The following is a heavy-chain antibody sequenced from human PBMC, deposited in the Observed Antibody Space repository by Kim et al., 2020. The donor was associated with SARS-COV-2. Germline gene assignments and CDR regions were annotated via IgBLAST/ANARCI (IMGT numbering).Heavy chain of an antibody. J-gene: IGHJ6*02. Sequence: SETLSLTCTVSGGSISSSSYYWGWIRQPPGKGLEWIGSIYYSGSTYYNPSLKSRVTISVDTSKNQFSLKLSSVTAADTAVYYCARVAAGTIGNYHYYGMDVWGQGPTVTVSS. V-gene: IGHV4-39*01. D-gene: IGHD6-13*01. CDR1: GGSISSSSYY. CDR3: ARVAAGTIGNYHYYGMDV. CDR2: IYYSGST.